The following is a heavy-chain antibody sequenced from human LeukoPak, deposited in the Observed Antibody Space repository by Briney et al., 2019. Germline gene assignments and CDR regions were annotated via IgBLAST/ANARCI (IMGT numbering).Heavy chain of an antibody. CDR2: IKQDGSEK. J-gene: IGHJ4*02. CDR3: ARGLTWDY. CDR1: GFTFSSYW. V-gene: IGHV3-7*01. Sequence: GRSLRLSCAASGFTFSSYWMSSVRQAPGKGMELVDNIKQDGSEKYYVDSMKGRFTISRDNAKNSLYLQMNSLRAEDTAVYYCARGLTWDYWGQGTLVTVSS.